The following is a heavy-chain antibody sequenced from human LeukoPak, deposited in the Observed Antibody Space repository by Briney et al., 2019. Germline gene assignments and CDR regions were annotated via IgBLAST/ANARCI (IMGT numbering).Heavy chain of an antibody. CDR1: GGTFSSYA. CDR3: ASSGLDYSPFDY. CDR2: IIPIFGTA. V-gene: IGHV1-69*05. D-gene: IGHD3-16*01. J-gene: IGHJ4*02. Sequence: SVKVSCKASGGTFSSYAISWVRQAPGQGLEWMGGIIPIFGTANYAQKFQGRVTITTDESTSTAYMELSSLRSEDTAVYYCASSGLDYSPFDYWGQGTLVTASS.